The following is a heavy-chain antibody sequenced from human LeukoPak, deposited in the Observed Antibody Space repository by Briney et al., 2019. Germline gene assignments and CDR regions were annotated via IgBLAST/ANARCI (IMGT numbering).Heavy chain of an antibody. CDR1: DGSISSNC. V-gene: IGHV4-59*08. CDR2: IYYSGST. CDR3: ARLWDHIVVVPAALDV. Sequence: SETLSLTCSVSDGSISSNCWSWIRQPPGKGLEWIGYIYYSGSTNYNPSLKSRVTISVDTSKNQFSLKLSSVTAADTAVYYCARLWDHIVVVPAALDVWGQGTTVTVSS. J-gene: IGHJ6*02. D-gene: IGHD2-2*01.